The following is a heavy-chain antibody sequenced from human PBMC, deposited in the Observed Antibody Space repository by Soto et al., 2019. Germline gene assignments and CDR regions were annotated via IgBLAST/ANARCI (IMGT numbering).Heavy chain of an antibody. J-gene: IGHJ4*02. Sequence: PSEPLSLTCTVSGGSIISTSYYWGWVRQPPGKWLEWIGGIFYSGSTYYNPSLKSRVTISVDTSKNQFSLKLSSVTAADTAVYYCARMGLDDTLTGYYFDHWGQGSLVTVPQ. V-gene: IGHV4-39*01. CDR3: ARMGLDDTLTGYYFDH. CDR2: IFYSGST. CDR1: GGSIISTSYY. D-gene: IGHD3-9*01.